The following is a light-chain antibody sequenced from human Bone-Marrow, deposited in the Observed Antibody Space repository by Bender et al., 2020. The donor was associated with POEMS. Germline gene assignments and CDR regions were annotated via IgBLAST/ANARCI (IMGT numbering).Light chain of an antibody. Sequence: QSVLTQPPSVSGAPGQTVTISCAGGSSNIGAGYKVLWYQQFPGGVPRLLVDGDANRPSGVPDRFSGSRSGNTASLTVAGLQAEDEADYYCSSYATNNNYVFGTGTDVTVL. CDR1: SSNIGAGYK. CDR2: GDA. CDR3: SSYATNNNYV. V-gene: IGLV1-40*01. J-gene: IGLJ1*01.